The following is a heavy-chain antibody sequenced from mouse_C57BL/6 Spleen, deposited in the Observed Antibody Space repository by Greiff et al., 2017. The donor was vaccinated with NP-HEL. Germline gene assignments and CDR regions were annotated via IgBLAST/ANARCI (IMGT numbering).Heavy chain of an antibody. CDR2: IYPGDGDT. D-gene: IGHD2-10*01. Sequence: VMLVESGPELVKPGASVKISCKASGYAFSSSWMNWVKQRPGKGLEWIGRIYPGDGDTNYNGKFKGKATLTADKSSSTAYMQLSSLTSEDSAVYFCARSAYSVFDYWGQGTTLTVSS. CDR1: GYAFSSSW. CDR3: ARSAYSVFDY. V-gene: IGHV1-82*01. J-gene: IGHJ2*01.